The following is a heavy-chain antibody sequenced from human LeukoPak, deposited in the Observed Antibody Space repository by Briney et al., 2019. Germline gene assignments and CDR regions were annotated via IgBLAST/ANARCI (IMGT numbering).Heavy chain of an antibody. J-gene: IGHJ5*02. D-gene: IGHD2-2*02. CDR3: ARVTGGRYCSTTSCYMRGWFDP. Sequence: ASVKVSCKASGGTFSSYAISWVRQAPGQGLEWMGGIIPVFGTSNYAQKFQGRVTITADASTRTAYMELSSLRSEDTAVYYCARVTGGRYCSTTSCYMRGWFDPWGQGTLVTVSS. V-gene: IGHV1-69*13. CDR2: IIPVFGTS. CDR1: GGTFSSYA.